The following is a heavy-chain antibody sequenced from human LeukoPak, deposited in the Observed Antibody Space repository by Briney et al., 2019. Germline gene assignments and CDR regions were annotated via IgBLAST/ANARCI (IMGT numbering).Heavy chain of an antibody. CDR2: IWYDGSNK. V-gene: IGHV3-33*06. CDR1: GFTFSSYG. J-gene: IGHJ4*02. CDR3: AKEYYYGSGSKVDY. D-gene: IGHD3-10*01. Sequence: GRPLRLSCAASGFTFSSYGMHWVRQAPGKGLEWVAVIWYDGSNKYYADSVKGRFTISRDNSKNTLYLQMNSLRAEDTAVYYCAKEYYYGSGSKVDYWGQGTLVTVSS.